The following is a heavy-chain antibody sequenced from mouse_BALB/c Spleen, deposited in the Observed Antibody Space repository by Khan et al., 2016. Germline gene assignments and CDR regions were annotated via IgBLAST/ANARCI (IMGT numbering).Heavy chain of an antibody. CDR1: GYSITSDYA. CDR3: ARRYYRYDDAPDY. V-gene: IGHV3-2*02. Sequence: EVQLQESGPGLVKPSQSLSLTCTVTGYSITSDYAWNWIRQFPGNKLEWMGYISYSGSTNYNPSLKSRISITRDTSKNQFFLQLNSVTTEDTATYYCARRYYRYDDAPDYWGQGTSVTVSS. J-gene: IGHJ4*01. D-gene: IGHD2-14*01. CDR2: ISYSGST.